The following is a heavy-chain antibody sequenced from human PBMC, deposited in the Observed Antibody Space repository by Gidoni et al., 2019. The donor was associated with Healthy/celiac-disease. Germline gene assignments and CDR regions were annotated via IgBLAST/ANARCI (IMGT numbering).Heavy chain of an antibody. J-gene: IGHJ4*02. Sequence: QVQLQQWGAGLLKPSETLSLTCAVYGGSFSGYYWSWIRQPPGKGLEWIGEINHSGSTNYNPSLKRRVTISVDTSKNQFSLKLSSVTAADTAVYYCARGSKRGYSYGDFDYWGQGTLVTVSS. V-gene: IGHV4-34*01. D-gene: IGHD5-18*01. CDR3: ARGSKRGYSYGDFDY. CDR2: INHSGST. CDR1: GGSFSGYY.